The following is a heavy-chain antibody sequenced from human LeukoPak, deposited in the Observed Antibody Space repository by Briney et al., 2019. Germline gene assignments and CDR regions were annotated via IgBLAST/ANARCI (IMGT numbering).Heavy chain of an antibody. CDR3: AREGYYDSSGYYPEN. CDR2: IFHSGSA. Sequence: SETLSLTCVVSGGSISRGGYSWSWIRQPPGKGLEWIGYIFHSGSAYYHPSLRSRATMSVDTSKNQFSLNVTSVTAADTAVYYCAREGYYDSSGYYPENWGQGTLVTVSS. D-gene: IGHD3-22*01. CDR1: GGSISRGGYS. V-gene: IGHV4-30-2*01. J-gene: IGHJ4*02.